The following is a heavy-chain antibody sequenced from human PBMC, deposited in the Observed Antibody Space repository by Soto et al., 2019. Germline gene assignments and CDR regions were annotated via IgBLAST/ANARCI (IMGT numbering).Heavy chain of an antibody. Sequence: SETLSLTCTVSGDSISSGSYYWGWIRQPPGKGLEWIGSIYYSGDTYYNPSLKSRVTIFIDTSKNQFSLELSSMTAADTAVYYCARNPKYYDYVWGTHRPFAYWGQGNLVTVSS. CDR3: ARNPKYYDYVWGTHRPFAY. J-gene: IGHJ4*02. CDR1: GDSISSGSYY. CDR2: IYYSGDT. V-gene: IGHV4-39*01. D-gene: IGHD3-16*02.